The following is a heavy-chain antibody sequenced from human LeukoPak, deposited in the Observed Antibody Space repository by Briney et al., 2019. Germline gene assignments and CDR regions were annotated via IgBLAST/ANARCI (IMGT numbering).Heavy chain of an antibody. D-gene: IGHD6-19*01. V-gene: IGHV1-8*01. Sequence: ASVKVSCKASEYTFTSYDINWVRQATGQGLEWMGWMNPNSGNTDYAQKLQGRVTMTTDTSTSTAYMELRSLRSDDTAVYYCARRYEGSGWYYGMDVWGQGTTVTVSS. J-gene: IGHJ6*02. CDR1: EYTFTSYD. CDR3: ARRYEGSGWYYGMDV. CDR2: MNPNSGNT.